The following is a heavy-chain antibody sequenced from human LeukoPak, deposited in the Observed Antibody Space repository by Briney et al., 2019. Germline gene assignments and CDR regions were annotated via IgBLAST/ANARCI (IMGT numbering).Heavy chain of an antibody. Sequence: ASVKVSCKASGYTFTSYGISWVRQAPGQGLEWMGWINPNSGGTNYAQKFQGRATMTRDTSISTAHMELSRLRSDDTAVYYCATRSGAAAGTVKSAFDIWGQGTMVTVSS. CDR3: ATRSGAAAGTVKSAFDI. J-gene: IGHJ3*02. CDR2: INPNSGGT. V-gene: IGHV1-2*02. CDR1: GYTFTSYG. D-gene: IGHD6-13*01.